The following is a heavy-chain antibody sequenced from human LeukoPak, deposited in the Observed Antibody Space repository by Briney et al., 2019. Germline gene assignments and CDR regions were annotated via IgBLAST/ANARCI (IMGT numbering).Heavy chain of an antibody. CDR2: ISSSGSTI. Sequence: GGSLRLSCAASGFTFSSYEMNWVRQAPGKGLEWVSYISSSGSTIYYADSVKGRFTISRDNAKNSLYLQMNSLRAEDTAVYYCAELGITMIGGVWGKGTTITISS. CDR3: AELGITMIGGV. V-gene: IGHV3-48*03. CDR1: GFTFSSYE. J-gene: IGHJ6*04. D-gene: IGHD3-10*02.